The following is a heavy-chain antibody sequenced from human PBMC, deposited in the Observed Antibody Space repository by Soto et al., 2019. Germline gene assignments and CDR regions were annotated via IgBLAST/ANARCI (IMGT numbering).Heavy chain of an antibody. D-gene: IGHD6-13*01. V-gene: IGHV4-34*01. J-gene: IGHJ6*02. CDR1: GGSFSGYY. Sequence: SETLSLTCAVYGGSFSGYYWSWIRQPPGKGLEWIGEINHSGSTNYNPSLKSRVTISVDTSKNQFSLKLSSVTAADTAVYYCASPRSYSTSWYGYYHYGMDVWRQGNTVTVSS. CDR3: ASPRSYSTSWYGYYHYGMDV. CDR2: INHSGST.